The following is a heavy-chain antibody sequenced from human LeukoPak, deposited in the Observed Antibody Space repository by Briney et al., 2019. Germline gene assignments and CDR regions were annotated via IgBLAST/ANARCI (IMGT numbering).Heavy chain of an antibody. CDR3: AKWVPEGKYWFDP. Sequence: QTGGSLRLSCAASGFTFSRYAMRWVRQARGKGGEWVLAISGSGGSTYSVHSLNGRFPISRDNSKNTLYLQMNSLRAEDTAVYYCAKWVPEGKYWFDPWGQGTLVTVSS. CDR2: ISGSGGST. J-gene: IGHJ5*02. CDR1: GFTFSRYA. D-gene: IGHD1-14*01. V-gene: IGHV3-23*01.